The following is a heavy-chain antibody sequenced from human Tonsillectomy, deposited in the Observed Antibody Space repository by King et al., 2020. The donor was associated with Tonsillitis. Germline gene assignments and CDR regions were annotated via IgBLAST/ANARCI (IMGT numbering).Heavy chain of an antibody. CDR3: ARGADDFDSSGKLDY. V-gene: IGHV1-69*01. CDR1: GGTFGNYA. J-gene: IGHJ4*02. CDR2: FIPIFGTA. D-gene: IGHD3-22*01. Sequence: VQLVDSGAEVKKPGSSVKVSCKASGGTFGNYAFTWVRQAPRQGLEWMGGFIPIFGTANYAQKLQGRVTITANVSTSTAYMELSSLRSEDTAVYYCARGADDFDSSGKLDYWGLGTLVTVSS.